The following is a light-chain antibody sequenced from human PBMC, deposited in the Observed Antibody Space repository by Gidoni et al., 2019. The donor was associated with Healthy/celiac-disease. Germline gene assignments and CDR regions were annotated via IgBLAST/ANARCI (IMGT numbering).Light chain of an antibody. J-gene: IGKJ2*01. CDR1: EDIRTY. Sequence: DIRMTQSPASLSAFVGDRVTITCRASEDIRTYLHWYQQKPGKVPNLLIYAASTLQSGVPSRFSCSGSGTHFTLTITVLQPEDCATYYCQQSDSIPRTFGQGTKVDLK. V-gene: IGKV1-39*01. CDR2: AAS. CDR3: QQSDSIPRT.